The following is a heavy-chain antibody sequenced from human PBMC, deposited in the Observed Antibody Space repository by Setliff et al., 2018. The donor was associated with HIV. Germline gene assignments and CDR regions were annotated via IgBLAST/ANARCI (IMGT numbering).Heavy chain of an antibody. CDR3: ARGKDPGLYFDN. CDR1: GGSISTNSYY. V-gene: IGHV4-39*07. D-gene: IGHD2-15*01. J-gene: IGHJ4*02. CDR2: VHNSGDT. Sequence: PSETLSLTCTVSGGSISTNSYYWGWIRQSPGKGLEWIGNVHNSGDTNYNPSLKSRVRISVNTSKNQFSLNVNSVSVADTAMYFCARGKDPGLYFDNWRQGTLVTVSS.